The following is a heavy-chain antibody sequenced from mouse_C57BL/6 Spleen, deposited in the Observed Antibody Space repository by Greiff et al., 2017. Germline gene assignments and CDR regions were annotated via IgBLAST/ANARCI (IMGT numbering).Heavy chain of an antibody. J-gene: IGHJ1*03. CDR1: GYTFTSYW. D-gene: IGHD1-1*01. CDR2: IHPNSGST. CDR3: APCCGRSYWYFDV. Sequence: QVQLQQPGAELVKPGASVKLSCKASGYTFTSYWMHWVKQRPGQGLEWIGMIHPNSGSTNYNEKFKSKATLTVDQSSSTAYMQLSSLTSEDSAVYYRAPCCGRSYWYFDVWGTGTTVTGSS. V-gene: IGHV1-64*01.